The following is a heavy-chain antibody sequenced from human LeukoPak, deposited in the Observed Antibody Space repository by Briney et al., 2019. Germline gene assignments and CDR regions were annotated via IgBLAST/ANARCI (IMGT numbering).Heavy chain of an antibody. D-gene: IGHD3-16*01. CDR3: ASGRQLGY. Sequence: GGSLRLSCAASGFTFSSDWMSCVRQAPGKGLEWVANIKQDGSEKYYVDSVKGRFTISRDNAKNSLYLQMNSLRAEDTALYYCASGRQLGYRGQGTLVTVSS. CDR2: IKQDGSEK. J-gene: IGHJ4*02. CDR1: GFTFSSDW. V-gene: IGHV3-7*01.